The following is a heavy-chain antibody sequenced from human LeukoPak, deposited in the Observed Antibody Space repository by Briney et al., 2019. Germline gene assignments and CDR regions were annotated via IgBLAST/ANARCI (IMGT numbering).Heavy chain of an antibody. J-gene: IGHJ4*02. V-gene: IGHV3-7*01. CDR1: GFTFSSYW. CDR3: ARAGSGPTSGYYYFDY. D-gene: IGHD6-19*01. CDR2: IKQDGSEK. Sequence: GGSLRLSCAASGFTFSSYWMSWVRQAPGKGLEWVANIKQDGSEKYYVDSVKGRFTISRDNAKNSLYLQMNSLRAEDTAVYYCARAGSGPTSGYYYFDYWGQGTLVTASS.